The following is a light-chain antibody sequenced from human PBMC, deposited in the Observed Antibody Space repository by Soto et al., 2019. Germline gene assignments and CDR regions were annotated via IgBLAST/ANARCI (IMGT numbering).Light chain of an antibody. CDR3: QQYSSSPQT. CDR2: GAS. CDR1: QSVSSSN. Sequence: EIVLTQSPGTLSLSPGERATLSCRASQSVSSSNVAWYQQKPGQAPRLLMYGASSIATGIPERFSGSGSETDFTLTISSLEPEDFAVYYCQQYSSSPQTFGQGTKVEIK. J-gene: IGKJ1*01. V-gene: IGKV3-20*01.